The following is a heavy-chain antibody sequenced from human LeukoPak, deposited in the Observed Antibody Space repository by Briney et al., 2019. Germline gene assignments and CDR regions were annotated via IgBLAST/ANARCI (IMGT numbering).Heavy chain of an antibody. D-gene: IGHD7-27*01. CDR2: FDPEDGET. J-gene: IGHJ4*02. V-gene: IGHV1-24*01. CDR1: GYTLTELS. Sequence: ASVKVSCKVSGYTLTELSMHWVRQAPGKGLEWMGGFDPEDGETIYAQKFQGRVTMTEDTSTSTAYMELRSLRSDDTAVYYCARDKLGLPTPFDYWGQGTLVTVSS. CDR3: ARDKLGLPTPFDY.